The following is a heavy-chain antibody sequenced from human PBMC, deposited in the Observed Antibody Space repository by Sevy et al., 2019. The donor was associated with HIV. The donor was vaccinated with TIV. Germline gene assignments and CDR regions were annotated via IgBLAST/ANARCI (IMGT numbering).Heavy chain of an antibody. V-gene: IGHV3-7*01. J-gene: IGHJ4*02. Sequence: GGSLRLSRVASGFTFSSYWMTWVRQAPGRGLEWVANIRQDGSDKFYVDSVKGRFTISRDNAKNSLYLQMNSLRAEDTAVYYCARFEDYWGQGTLVTVSS. CDR2: IRQDGSDK. CDR1: GFTFSSYW. CDR3: ARFEDY.